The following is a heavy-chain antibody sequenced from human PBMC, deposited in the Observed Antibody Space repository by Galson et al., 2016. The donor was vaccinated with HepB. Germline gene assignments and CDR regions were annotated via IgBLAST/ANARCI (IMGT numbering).Heavy chain of an antibody. J-gene: IGHJ5*02. Sequence: SLRLSCAASEFSFTDYWMTWVRQAPGKGLECLANINLDGGEKNYVDSVKGRFTISRDNAKNSVYLQINSLRAEDTALYYFARVGYCSGAGCRGRDWFDPWGQGIPVTVSS. CDR1: EFSFTDYW. D-gene: IGHD2-15*01. CDR2: INLDGGEK. CDR3: ARVGYCSGAGCRGRDWFDP. V-gene: IGHV3-7*01.